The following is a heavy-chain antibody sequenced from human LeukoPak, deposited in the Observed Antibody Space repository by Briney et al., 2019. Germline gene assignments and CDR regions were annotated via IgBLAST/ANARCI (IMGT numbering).Heavy chain of an antibody. CDR2: ISGSSGYI. CDR3: ARDTDGFESGYGYYYYHGMDV. J-gene: IGHJ6*02. V-gene: IGHV3-21*04. CDR1: GFTFSSYA. Sequence: GGSLRLSCAASGFTFSSYAMHWVRQAPGKGLEWVSSISGSSGYIYYADSVKGRFTISKDNAKNSLYLQMKNLRAEDTAVYYCARDTDGFESGYGYYYYHGMDVWGQGTTVTVSS. D-gene: IGHD3-3*01.